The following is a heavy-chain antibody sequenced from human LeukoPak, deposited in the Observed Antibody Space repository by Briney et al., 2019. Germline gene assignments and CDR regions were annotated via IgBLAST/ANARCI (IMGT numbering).Heavy chain of an antibody. CDR3: ARASVVVPAAIRTGGWFDP. J-gene: IGHJ5*02. CDR2: INPNSGGT. CDR1: GYTFTGYY. D-gene: IGHD2-2*01. Sequence: ASVKVSCKASGYTFTGYYMHWVRQAPGQGLEWMGWINPNSGGTNYAQKFQGRVTMTRDTSISTAYMELSRLRSDDTAVYYCARASVVVPAAIRTGGWFDPWGQGTLVTVSS. V-gene: IGHV1-2*02.